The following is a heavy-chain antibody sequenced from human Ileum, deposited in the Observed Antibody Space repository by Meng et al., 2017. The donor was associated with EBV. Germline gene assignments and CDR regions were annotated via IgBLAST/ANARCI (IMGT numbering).Heavy chain of an antibody. V-gene: IGHV1-8*01. CDR2: MNPKTGTA. Sequence: VELVQSGAEVKKPGASVKVSCKASGYTFTNYDISWVRQATGQGLEWMGWMNPKTGTAHYAQKFQGRVSMTRDTSITTAYMELSSLTPEDTAVYYCVRTLERGDYWGQGTLVTVSS. J-gene: IGHJ4*02. D-gene: IGHD5-24*01. CDR3: VRTLERGDY. CDR1: GYTFTNYD.